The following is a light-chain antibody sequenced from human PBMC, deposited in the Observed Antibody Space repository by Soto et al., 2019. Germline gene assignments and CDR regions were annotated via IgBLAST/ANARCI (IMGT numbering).Light chain of an antibody. CDR1: SSDVGGYNY. J-gene: IGLJ3*02. CDR2: EVS. Sequence: QSALTQPASVSGSPGQSITISCTGTSSDVGGYNYVSWYHHHPGKAPKLMIYEVSNRPSGVSNRCSGSKSGNTASLTISGLQAEDEADYYCSSYTGSSTPVFGGGTKLTVL. V-gene: IGLV2-14*01. CDR3: SSYTGSSTPV.